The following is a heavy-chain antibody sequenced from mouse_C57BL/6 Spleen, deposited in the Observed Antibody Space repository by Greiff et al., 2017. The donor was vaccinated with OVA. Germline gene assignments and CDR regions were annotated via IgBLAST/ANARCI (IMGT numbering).Heavy chain of an antibody. D-gene: IGHD1-1*01. Sequence: EVKLMESGPELVKPGASVKISCKASGYSFTDYNMNWVKQSNGKSLEWIGVINPNYGTTSYNQKFKGKATLTVDQSSSTAYMQLNSLTSEDSAVYYCARSRYGSSYKDYAMDYWGQGTSVTVSS. CDR1: GYSFTDYN. V-gene: IGHV1-39*01. J-gene: IGHJ4*01. CDR3: ARSRYGSSYKDYAMDY. CDR2: INPNYGTT.